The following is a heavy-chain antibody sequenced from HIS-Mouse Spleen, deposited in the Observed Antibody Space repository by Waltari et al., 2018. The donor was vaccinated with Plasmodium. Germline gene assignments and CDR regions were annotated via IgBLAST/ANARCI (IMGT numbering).Heavy chain of an antibody. J-gene: IGHJ2*01. D-gene: IGHD3-10*01. CDR3: ARGRVLGTSSGYFDL. CDR1: GGSFSGYY. Sequence: QVQLQQWGAGLLKPSETLSLTYAVYGGSFSGYYWSWIRQPPGKGLEWIGEINHSGSTNYNPSLKSRVTISVDTSKNQFSLKLSSVTAADTAVYYCARGRVLGTSSGYFDLWGRGTLVTVSS. V-gene: IGHV4-34*01. CDR2: INHSGST.